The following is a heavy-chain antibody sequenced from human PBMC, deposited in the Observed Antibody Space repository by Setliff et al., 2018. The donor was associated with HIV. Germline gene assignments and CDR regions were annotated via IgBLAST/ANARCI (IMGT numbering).Heavy chain of an antibody. V-gene: IGHV1-69*05. CDR3: ARPAPRGYSYGHYYFDY. CDR2: IIPIFGTA. CDR1: GYTFTSYG. D-gene: IGHD5-18*01. J-gene: IGHJ4*02. Sequence: SVKVSCKASGYTFTSYGISWVRQAPGQGLEWMGGIIPIFGTANYAQKFQGRVTITTDESTSTAYMELSRLRSEDTAVYYCARPAPRGYSYGHYYFDYWGQGTLVTVSS.